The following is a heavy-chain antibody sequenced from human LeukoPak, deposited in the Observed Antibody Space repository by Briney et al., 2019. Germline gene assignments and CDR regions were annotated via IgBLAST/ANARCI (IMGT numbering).Heavy chain of an antibody. CDR3: ARGDFCSSSNCYLPSMEV. D-gene: IGHD2-2*01. J-gene: IGHJ6*03. CDR1: GGSISDYY. V-gene: IGHV4-59*01. CDR2: IYYSGST. Sequence: SETLSLPGTVSGGSISDYYWNWIRQPPGKGLEWIGYIYYSGSTTYNPSLKSRVTMSVDTAKNQFSLKLRSVTAADTAVYYCARGDFCSSSNCYLPSMEVWGEGSTVTVSS.